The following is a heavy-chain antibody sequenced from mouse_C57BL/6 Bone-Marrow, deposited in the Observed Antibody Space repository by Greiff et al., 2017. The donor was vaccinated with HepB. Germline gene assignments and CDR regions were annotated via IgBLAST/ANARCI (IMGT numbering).Heavy chain of an antibody. J-gene: IGHJ2*01. CDR1: GFTFSSYT. V-gene: IGHV5-9*01. CDR3: ARRNWEGDY. Sequence: DVMLVESGGGLVKPGGSLKLSCAASGFTFSSYTMSWVRQTPEKRLEWVATISGGGGNTYYPDSVKGRFTISRDNAKNTLYLQMSSLRSEDTALYYCARRNWEGDYWGQGTTLTVSS. CDR2: ISGGGGNT. D-gene: IGHD4-1*01.